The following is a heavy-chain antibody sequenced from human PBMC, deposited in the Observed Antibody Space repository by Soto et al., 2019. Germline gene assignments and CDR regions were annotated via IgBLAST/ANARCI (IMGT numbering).Heavy chain of an antibody. D-gene: IGHD3-3*02. CDR2: XYXXXSX. V-gene: IGHV4-59*01. CDR3: ARVLDGIDY. Sequence: SETRSLTCTVSGGSISSYYWSWIRQPPGXGXEXIXYXYXXXSXXXXPPLKSRVTISVDTSKNQLSLKLSSVPAADTAVYYCARVLDGIDYWGQGTLVTVSS. CDR1: GGSISSYY. J-gene: IGHJ4*02.